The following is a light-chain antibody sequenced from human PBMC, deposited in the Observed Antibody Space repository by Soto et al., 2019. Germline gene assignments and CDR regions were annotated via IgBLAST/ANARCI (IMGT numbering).Light chain of an antibody. CDR2: GAS. V-gene: IGKV3-15*01. CDR3: QQYNNWPPLS. J-gene: IGKJ5*01. Sequence: EIVRTQSPATLSVSPGERATLSCRASQSVSSNLAWYQQRPGQAPTLLIYGASTRATGIPARFSGSGSGTEFTLTISSLQSEDFAVYYCQQYNNWPPLSFGQGTRLEIK. CDR1: QSVSSN.